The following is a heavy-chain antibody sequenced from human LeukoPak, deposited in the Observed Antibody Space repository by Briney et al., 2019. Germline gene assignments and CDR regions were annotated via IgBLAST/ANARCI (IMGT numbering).Heavy chain of an antibody. V-gene: IGHV3-7*01. CDR2: IKEDGSEN. D-gene: IGHD1-1*01. Sequence: NPGGSLRLSCAASGFTFSRYWMTWVRQAPGKGLEWVANIKEDGSENSYVESVKGRFTISRDNAKNSLYLQLNSLRAEDTAVYFCARQRYSDYWGQGTLVTVSS. CDR1: GFTFSRYW. CDR3: ARQRYSDY. J-gene: IGHJ4*02.